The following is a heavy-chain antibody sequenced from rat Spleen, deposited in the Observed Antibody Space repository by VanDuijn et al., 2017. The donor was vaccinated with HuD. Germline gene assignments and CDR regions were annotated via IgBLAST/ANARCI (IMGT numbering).Heavy chain of an antibody. D-gene: IGHD1-12*01. CDR3: GRSDYASPYYFDY. CDR2: LWGDGST. Sequence: QVQLKESGPGLVQPSQTLSLTCTVSGFSLISYSVHWVRQPPGKGLEWMGGLWGDGSTDYNSTLKSRLSISRDTSKSQVFLKMNNLQTEDTAMYFCGRSDYASPYYFDYWGQGVMVTVSS. CDR1: GFSLISYS. V-gene: IGHV2-1*01. J-gene: IGHJ2*01.